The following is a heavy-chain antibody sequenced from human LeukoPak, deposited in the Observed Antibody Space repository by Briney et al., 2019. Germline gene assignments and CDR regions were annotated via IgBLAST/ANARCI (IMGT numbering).Heavy chain of an antibody. CDR3: ARDQEGFDY. CDR2: IYPRDGSA. V-gene: IGHV1-46*01. Sequence: ASVKVSCKASGYTFTNNYLHWVRQAPGQGLEWMGMIYPRDGSASYAQNFQGRVTVTRDTSTTTVHMELRGLRSEDTAVYYCARDQEGFDYWGQGTVVTVSS. CDR1: GYTFTNNY. J-gene: IGHJ4*02.